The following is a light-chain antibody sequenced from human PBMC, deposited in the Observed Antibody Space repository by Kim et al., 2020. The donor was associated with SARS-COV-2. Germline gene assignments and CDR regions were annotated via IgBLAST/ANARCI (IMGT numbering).Light chain of an antibody. V-gene: IGKV1-33*01. CDR1: QDIRKF. Sequence: YVGDSVNSTCQASQDIRKFLNWYQHKTGKAPELLISDASTLRTGVPSRFSGSASGTHFTFTISNLQPEDIATYYCQQYNNLQAITFGQGTRLEIK. CDR3: QQYNNLQAIT. CDR2: DAS. J-gene: IGKJ5*01.